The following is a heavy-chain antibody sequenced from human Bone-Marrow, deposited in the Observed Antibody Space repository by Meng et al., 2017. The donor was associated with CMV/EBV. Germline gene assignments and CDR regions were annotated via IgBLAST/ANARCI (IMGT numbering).Heavy chain of an antibody. CDR2: INHSGST. Sequence: SETLSLTCAVYGGSFSGYYWSWIRQPPGKGLEWIGEINHSGSTNYNPSLKSRVTISVDTSKNQFSLKLSSVTAADTAVYYCARDLVGYNTIDYWGQGTLVTVSS. CDR3: ARDLVGYNTIDY. D-gene: IGHD5-24*01. V-gene: IGHV4-34*01. CDR1: GGSFSGYY. J-gene: IGHJ4*02.